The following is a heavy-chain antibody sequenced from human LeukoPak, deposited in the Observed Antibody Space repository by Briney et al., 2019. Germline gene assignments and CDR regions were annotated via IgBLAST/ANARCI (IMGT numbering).Heavy chain of an antibody. J-gene: IGHJ4*02. V-gene: IGHV4-34*01. CDR1: GGSFSGYY. Sequence: SETLSLTCAVYGGSFSGYYWSWIRQPPGKGLEWIGEINHSGSTNYNPSLKSRVTISVDTSKNQFSLKLTSVTAADTAVYYCARIGCSGRTCYPPAFDYWGQGILVTVSS. CDR3: ARIGCSGRTCYPPAFDY. CDR2: INHSGST. D-gene: IGHD2-15*01.